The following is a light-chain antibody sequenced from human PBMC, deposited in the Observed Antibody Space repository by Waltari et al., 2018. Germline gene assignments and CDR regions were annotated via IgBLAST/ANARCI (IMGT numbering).Light chain of an antibody. CDR3: QQRSNWPIT. Sequence: EIVLTQSPATLSLSPGERATLSCRVSQSVNTYLACYQQKPGQAPRLLIYDTSNRATGIPARFSGSGSATDFTLTISSLEPEDFAVYYCQQRSNWPITFGQGTRLEIK. J-gene: IGKJ5*01. CDR1: QSVNTY. V-gene: IGKV3-11*01. CDR2: DTS.